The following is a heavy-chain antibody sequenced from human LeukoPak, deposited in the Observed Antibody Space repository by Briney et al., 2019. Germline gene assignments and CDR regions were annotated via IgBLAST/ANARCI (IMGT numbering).Heavy chain of an antibody. Sequence: PGESLKISCKGSGYSFTSYWIGWVRQMPGKGLEWMGIIYPGDSDTRYSPSFQGQVTISADKSVSTAYLQWSSLKASDAAIYYCARHEAGGGTLSCFDYWGQGTLVTVSS. CDR3: ARHEAGGGTLSCFDY. D-gene: IGHD3-16*01. V-gene: IGHV5-51*01. CDR2: IYPGDSDT. CDR1: GYSFTSYW. J-gene: IGHJ4*02.